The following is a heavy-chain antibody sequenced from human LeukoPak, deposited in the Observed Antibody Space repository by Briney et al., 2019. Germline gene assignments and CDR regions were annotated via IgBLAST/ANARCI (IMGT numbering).Heavy chain of an antibody. CDR1: GVTVSGNY. V-gene: IGHV3-53*01. Sequence: PGRSLRLSCAASGVTVSGNYMTWGRQAPGNELEWVSVISTAGSTSYAASVKGRITTSRDNSKNTLYLQMNSLRAEDTAVYFCAGGSSWPGLSYWGQGTLLTVSS. CDR2: ISTAGST. CDR3: AGGSSWPGLSY. J-gene: IGHJ4*02. D-gene: IGHD6-13*01.